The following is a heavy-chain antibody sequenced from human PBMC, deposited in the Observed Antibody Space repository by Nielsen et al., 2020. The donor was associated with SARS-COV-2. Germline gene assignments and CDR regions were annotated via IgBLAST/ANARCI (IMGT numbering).Heavy chain of an antibody. CDR2: MNPNSGNT. J-gene: IGHJ3*02. CDR1: GYTFTSYD. D-gene: IGHD6-6*01. V-gene: IGHV1-8*01. Sequence: ASVKVSCKASGYTFTSYDINWVRQATGQGLEWMGWMNPNSGNTGYAQKFQGRVTMTRNTSISTAYMELSSLRSEDTAVYYCARDKGAGLGIAARPSAFDIWGQGTTVTVSS. CDR3: ARDKGAGLGIAARPSAFDI.